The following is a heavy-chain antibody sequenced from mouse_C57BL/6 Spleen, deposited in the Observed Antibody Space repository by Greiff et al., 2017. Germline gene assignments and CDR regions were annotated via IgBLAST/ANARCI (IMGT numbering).Heavy chain of an antibody. CDR1: GFNFKDYY. CDR3: ARSRITTVVATDDFDY. V-gene: IGHV14-2*01. Sequence: EVQLQESGAELVKPGASVKLSCTASGFNFKDYYMHWVKQRTEQGLEWIGRIDPEDGETNYAPKFQGKATITADTSSNPAYRQLSSLTSEDTAVYYCARSRITTVVATDDFDYWGQGTTLTVSS. CDR2: IDPEDGET. D-gene: IGHD1-1*01. J-gene: IGHJ2*01.